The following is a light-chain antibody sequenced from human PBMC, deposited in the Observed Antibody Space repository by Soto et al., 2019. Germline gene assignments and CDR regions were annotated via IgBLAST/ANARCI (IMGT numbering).Light chain of an antibody. CDR2: DAS. CDR3: QQRSNWST. V-gene: IGKV3-11*01. J-gene: IGKJ4*01. CDR1: QSVSSY. Sequence: EIVLTQSPATLSLSPGERDTLSCRASQSVSSYLAWYQQKPGQAPRLLIYDASNRATGIPARFSGSGSGTDFTLTISSLEPEEFAVYYCQQRSNWSTFGGGTKVEIK.